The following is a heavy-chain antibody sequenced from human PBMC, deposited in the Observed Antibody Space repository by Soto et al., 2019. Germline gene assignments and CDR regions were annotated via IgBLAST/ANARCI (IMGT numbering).Heavy chain of an antibody. CDR1: GYTFSTHG. J-gene: IGHJ3*02. Sequence: QAQLVQSGPEVKKPGASVKVSCKASGYTFSTHGLSWVRQAPGQGLEWMGWITPSNGNTNYAQKLQGRLSMTTDTSTNTGYMEVRSLRSDDTAVYSCARSRLCSGSTCDASFGFDMWGQGTVVTVSS. CDR3: ARSRLCSGSTCDASFGFDM. CDR2: ITPSNGNT. V-gene: IGHV1-18*01. D-gene: IGHD2-15*01.